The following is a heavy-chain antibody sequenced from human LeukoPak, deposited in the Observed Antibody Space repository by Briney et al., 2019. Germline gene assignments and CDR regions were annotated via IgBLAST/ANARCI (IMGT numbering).Heavy chain of an antibody. CDR2: IYNSGTT. CDR1: GGAISGYY. D-gene: IGHD6-19*01. Sequence: SETLSLTCTVSGGAISGYYWSWIRQPPGKGLEWIGYIYNSGTTNYNPSLESRVTISVDTSKNQLSLQLTPVTAADTAVYYCTKATQWLAFDYWGRGTLVTVSS. CDR3: TKATQWLAFDY. J-gene: IGHJ4*02. V-gene: IGHV4-59*01.